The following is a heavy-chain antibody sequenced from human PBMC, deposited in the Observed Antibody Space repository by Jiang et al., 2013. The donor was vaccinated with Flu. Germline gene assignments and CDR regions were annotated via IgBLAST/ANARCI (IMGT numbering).Heavy chain of an antibody. V-gene: IGHV1-3*01. CDR2: INAGNGNT. D-gene: IGHD3-3*01. CDR3: ARDLALRFLEWSLFDP. Sequence: SGAEVKKPGASVKVSCKASGYTFTSYAMHWVRQAPGQRLEWMGWINAGNGNTKYSQKFQGRVTITRDTSASTAYMELSSLRSEDTAVYYCARDLALRFLEWSLFDPWGQGTLVTVSS. J-gene: IGHJ5*02. CDR1: GYTFTSYA.